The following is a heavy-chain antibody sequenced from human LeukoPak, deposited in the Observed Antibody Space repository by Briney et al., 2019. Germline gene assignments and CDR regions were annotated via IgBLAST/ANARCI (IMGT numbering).Heavy chain of an antibody. CDR1: GFTFSSYG. V-gene: IGHV3-21*01. J-gene: IGHJ4*02. Sequence: GGSLRLSCAASGFTFSSYGMNWVRQAPGKGLEWVSSISSSGSYIHYADSVKGRFTISRDNAKNSLYLQMNSLRAEDTAVYYCARDRIAMVRGVNAFGYWGQGTLVTVSS. CDR2: ISSSGSYI. D-gene: IGHD3-10*01. CDR3: ARDRIAMVRGVNAFGY.